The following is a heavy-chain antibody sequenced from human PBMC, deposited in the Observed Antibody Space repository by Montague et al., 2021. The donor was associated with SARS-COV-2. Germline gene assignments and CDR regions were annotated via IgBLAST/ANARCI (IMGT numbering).Heavy chain of an antibody. CDR3: ARVRLTGTTAPYFDY. D-gene: IGHD1-1*01. CDR2: IYYSGST. V-gene: IGHV4-59*01. CDR1: GDSIRSYY. Sequence: SETLSLTCTVSGDSIRSYYWSWIRQPPGKGLEWIGNIYYSGSTDYNPSLKSRVTTSIDTSKNQFSLRLSSVTAADTAVYYCARVRLTGTTAPYFDYWGQGTLVTVSS. J-gene: IGHJ4*02.